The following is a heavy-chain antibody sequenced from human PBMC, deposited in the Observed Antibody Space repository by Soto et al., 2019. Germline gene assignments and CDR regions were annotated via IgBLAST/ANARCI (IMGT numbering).Heavy chain of an antibody. V-gene: IGHV5-51*01. Sequence: GESLKISCKGSGYSFTSYWIGWVRQMPGKGLEWMGIIYPGDSDTRYSPSFQGQVTISADKSISTAYLQWSSLKASDTAMYYCARSGKNKYSYGSGSYYYYMDVWGKGTTVTVSS. D-gene: IGHD5-18*01. CDR2: IYPGDSDT. CDR1: GYSFTSYW. CDR3: ARSGKNKYSYGSGSYYYYMDV. J-gene: IGHJ6*03.